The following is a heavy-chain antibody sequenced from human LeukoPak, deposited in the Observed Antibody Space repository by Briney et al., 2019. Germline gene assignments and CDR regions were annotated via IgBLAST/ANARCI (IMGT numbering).Heavy chain of an antibody. CDR1: GFTFSSYE. Sequence: PGGSLRLSCAASGFTFSSYEMNWVRQAPGKGLEWVSYISSSGSTIYYADSVKGRFTISRDNAKNSLYLQMNSLRAEDTAVYYCARGGGYSGYHGVYYYYYMDVWGKGTTVTISS. J-gene: IGHJ6*03. V-gene: IGHV3-48*03. CDR3: ARGGGYSGYHGVYYYYYMDV. D-gene: IGHD5-12*01. CDR2: ISSSGSTI.